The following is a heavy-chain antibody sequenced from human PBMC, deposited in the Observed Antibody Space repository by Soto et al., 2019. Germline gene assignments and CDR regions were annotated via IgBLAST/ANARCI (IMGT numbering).Heavy chain of an antibody. CDR3: ARRDTSGFLRYFDN. V-gene: IGHV1-69*06. CDR1: GGTFSSFINYP. D-gene: IGHD3-3*01. J-gene: IGHJ4*02. CDR2: IVPNVGTV. Sequence: SVKVSCKSSGGTFSSFINYPINWVRQAPGQGLEWMGGIVPNVGTVNYAQKFRGKVTITADKSTGTAYMELSSLRSEDTALYYCARRDTSGFLRYFDNWGQGTQVTVS.